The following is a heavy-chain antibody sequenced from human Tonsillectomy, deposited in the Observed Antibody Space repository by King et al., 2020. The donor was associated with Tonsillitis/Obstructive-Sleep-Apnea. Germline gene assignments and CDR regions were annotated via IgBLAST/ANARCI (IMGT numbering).Heavy chain of an antibody. CDR3: ARDPYYDILTGPRESLVY. J-gene: IGHJ4*02. D-gene: IGHD3-9*01. CDR2: INHSGST. V-gene: IGHV4-34*01. Sequence: VQLQQWGAGLLKPSETLSLTCAVYGGSFSGYYWSWIRQPPGKGLEWIGEINHSGSTNYNPSLKSRVTISVDTSKKQFSLKMRSVTAADTAVYYCARDPYYDILTGPRESLVYSGQGTLVTVSS. CDR1: GGSFSGYY.